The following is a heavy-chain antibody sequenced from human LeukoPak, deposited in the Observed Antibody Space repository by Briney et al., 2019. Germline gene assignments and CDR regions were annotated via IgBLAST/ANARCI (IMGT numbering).Heavy chain of an antibody. CDR3: ARAEGEWLADWYFDL. D-gene: IGHD6-19*01. CDR2: FNPDSGGS. CDR1: GYTFTDYY. J-gene: IGHJ2*01. V-gene: IGHV1-2*02. Sequence: ASVTVSFTASGYTFTDYYIQWVRQAPGQGLEWMGWFNPDSGGSDYAQKFQGRGTMTGDTSISSGYMELSRLISGDTAVYYCARAEGEWLADWYFDLWGRGTLVTVS.